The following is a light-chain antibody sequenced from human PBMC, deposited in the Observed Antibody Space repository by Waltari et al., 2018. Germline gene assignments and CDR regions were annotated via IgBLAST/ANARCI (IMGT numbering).Light chain of an antibody. V-gene: IGLV2-14*01. CDR3: SSYTTSSAPGV. J-gene: IGLJ1*01. CDR1: DSDVGAYDF. Sequence: QSALTQPASVSGSPGQSITISCSGTDSDVGAYDFVSWYQQHPGKAPHLIIYEVSNRPAGISNRFSDSKSGNTASLTISGLQAEDEADYYCSSYTTSSAPGVFGTVTRVTVL. CDR2: EVS.